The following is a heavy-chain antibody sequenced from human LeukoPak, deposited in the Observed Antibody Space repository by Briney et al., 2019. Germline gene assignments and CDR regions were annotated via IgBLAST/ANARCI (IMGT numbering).Heavy chain of an antibody. Sequence: PGGSLRLSCAASGFTFSSYAMSWVRQAPGKGLEWVSAISGSGGSTYYAYSVKGRFTISRDNSKNTLYLQMNSLRAEDTAVYYCAKDPQEQGLAQFDYWGQGTLVTVSS. CDR2: ISGSGGST. D-gene: IGHD6-19*01. J-gene: IGHJ4*02. V-gene: IGHV3-23*01. CDR3: AKDPQEQGLAQFDY. CDR1: GFTFSSYA.